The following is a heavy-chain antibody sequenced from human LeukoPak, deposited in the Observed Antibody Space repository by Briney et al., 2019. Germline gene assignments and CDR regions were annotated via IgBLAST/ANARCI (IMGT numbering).Heavy chain of an antibody. V-gene: IGHV4-59*08. J-gene: IGHJ4*02. D-gene: IGHD3-16*01. CDR3: ARLPDGGARFDY. CDR2: IYYSGST. Sequence: PSETLSLTCTVSGGSIRSYYWSWIRQPPGKGLEWIGYIYYSGSTNYNPSLKSRVTISVDTSKNQFSLKLSSVTAADTAVYYCARLPDGGARFDYWGQGTLVTVSS. CDR1: GGSIRSYY.